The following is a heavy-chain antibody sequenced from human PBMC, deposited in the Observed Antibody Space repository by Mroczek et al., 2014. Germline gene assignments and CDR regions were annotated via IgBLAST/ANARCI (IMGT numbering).Heavy chain of an antibody. V-gene: IGHV4-34*01. J-gene: IGHJ4*02. Sequence: QVQLQESGAGLLKPSETLSLTCAVYGGSFSGYYWSWIRQPPGKGLEWIGEINHSGSTNYNPSLKSRVTISVDTSKNQFSLKLSSVTAADTAVYYCARGLPYCSSTSCYHPVFDYWGQGTLVTVSS. CDR2: INHSGST. CDR1: GGSFSGYY. D-gene: IGHD2-2*01. CDR3: ARGLPYCSSTSCYHPVFDY.